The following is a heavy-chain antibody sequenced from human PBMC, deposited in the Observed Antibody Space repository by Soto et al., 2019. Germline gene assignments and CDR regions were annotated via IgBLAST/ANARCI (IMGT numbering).Heavy chain of an antibody. D-gene: IGHD6-13*01. CDR3: ARSPIAAAGTNYFDY. CDR1: GGSISSGGYY. CDR2: IYYSGST. Sequence: SETLSLTCTVSGGSISSGGYYWSWIRQHPGKGLEWIGYIYYSGSTYYNPSLKSRVTISVDTSKNQFSLKLSSVTAADTAVYYCARSPIAAAGTNYFDYWGQGTLVTVSS. V-gene: IGHV4-31*03. J-gene: IGHJ4*02.